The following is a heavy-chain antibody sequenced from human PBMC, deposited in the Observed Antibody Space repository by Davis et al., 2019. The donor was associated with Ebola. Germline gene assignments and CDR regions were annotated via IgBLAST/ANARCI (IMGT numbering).Heavy chain of an antibody. CDR2: INPSGGST. D-gene: IGHD5-24*01. V-gene: IGHV1-46*01. J-gene: IGHJ5*02. Sequence: AASVKVSCKASGYTFTSYYMHWVRQAPGQGLEWMGIINPSGGSTSYAQKFQGRVTMTRDTSTSTAYMELSSLRSEDTAVYYCATDRVEMTTIVGGNWFDPWGQGTLVTVSS. CDR3: ATDRVEMTTIVGGNWFDP. CDR1: GYTFTSYY.